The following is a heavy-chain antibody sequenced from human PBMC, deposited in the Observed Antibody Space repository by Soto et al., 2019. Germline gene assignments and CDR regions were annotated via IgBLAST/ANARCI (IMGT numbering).Heavy chain of an antibody. D-gene: IGHD6-6*01. CDR3: ARVRSSSSRYYYYYMDV. Sequence: QVQLQESGPGLVKPSETLSLTCTVSGGSISSYYWSWIRQPPGKGLEWIGYIYYSGSTNYNPSLKSRVTISVDTSKNQFSLKLSSVTAADTAVYYCARVRSSSSRYYYYYMDVWGKVTTVTVSS. V-gene: IGHV4-59*01. CDR2: IYYSGST. J-gene: IGHJ6*03. CDR1: GGSISSYY.